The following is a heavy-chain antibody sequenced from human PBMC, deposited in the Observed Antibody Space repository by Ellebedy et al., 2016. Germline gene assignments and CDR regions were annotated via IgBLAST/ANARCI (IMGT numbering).Heavy chain of an antibody. CDR3: ARDLATTSAFDI. Sequence: LRLXCTVSGGSISSGGYYWSWIRQHPGKGLEWIGYIYYSGSTYYNPSLKSRVTISVDTSKNQFSLKLSSVTAADTAVYYCARDLATTSAFDIWGQGTMVTVSS. D-gene: IGHD1-7*01. CDR1: GGSISSGGYY. CDR2: IYYSGST. J-gene: IGHJ3*02. V-gene: IGHV4-31*03.